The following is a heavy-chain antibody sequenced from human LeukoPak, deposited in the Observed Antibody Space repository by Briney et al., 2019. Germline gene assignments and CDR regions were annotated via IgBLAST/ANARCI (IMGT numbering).Heavy chain of an antibody. J-gene: IGHJ4*02. Sequence: SETLCLTCTVSGGSISSSSYYWGWIRQPPGKGLEWIGSIYYSGSTYYNPSLKSRVTISVDTSKNQFSLKLSSVTAADTAVYYCARRDRNDILTGYYTPFDYWGQGTLVTVSS. D-gene: IGHD3-9*01. CDR1: GGSISSSSYY. V-gene: IGHV4-39*01. CDR3: ARRDRNDILTGYYTPFDY. CDR2: IYYSGST.